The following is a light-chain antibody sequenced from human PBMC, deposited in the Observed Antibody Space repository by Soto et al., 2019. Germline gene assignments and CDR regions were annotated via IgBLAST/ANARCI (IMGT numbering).Light chain of an antibody. CDR1: QSVGNF. CDR2: DAS. J-gene: IGKJ3*01. V-gene: IGKV3-11*01. CDR3: QQRTNWLFS. Sequence: EIVLTQSPATLSLSPGERATLSCRASQSVGNFLAWYQHKPGQAPRLLISDASNRATGIPARFSGGGSGTDFTLTISSLEPEDFAVYYCQQRTNWLFSFGPGTKVDIK.